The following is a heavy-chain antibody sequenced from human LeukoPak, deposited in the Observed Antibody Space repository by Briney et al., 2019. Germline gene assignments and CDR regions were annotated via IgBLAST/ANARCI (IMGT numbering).Heavy chain of an antibody. J-gene: IGHJ6*03. CDR3: AKDTGSTPGAHYYYYMDV. CDR1: GFTFSNYG. V-gene: IGHV3-9*01. CDR2: ISWNSGSI. D-gene: IGHD5/OR15-5a*01. Sequence: PGGTLRLSCAASGFTFSNYGMSWVRQAPGKGLEWVSGISWNSGSIGYADSVKGRFTISRDNAKKSLHLQMNSLRTGDTALYYCAKDTGSTPGAHYYYYMDVWGKGTTVTISS.